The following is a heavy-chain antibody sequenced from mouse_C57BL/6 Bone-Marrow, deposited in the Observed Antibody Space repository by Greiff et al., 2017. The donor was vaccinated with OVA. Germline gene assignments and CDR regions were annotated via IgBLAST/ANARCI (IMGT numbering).Heavy chain of an antibody. CDR3: ARRGTSGYFDY. J-gene: IGHJ2*01. CDR1: GYTFTSYW. V-gene: IGHV1-64*01. D-gene: IGHD2-14*01. CDR2: IHPNSGST. Sequence: QVQLKESGAELVKPGASVKLSCKASGYTFTSYWMHWVKQRPGQGLEWIGMIHPNSGSTNYNEKFKSKATLTVDKSSSTAYMQLSSLTSEDSAVYYCARRGTSGYFDYWGQGTTLTVSS.